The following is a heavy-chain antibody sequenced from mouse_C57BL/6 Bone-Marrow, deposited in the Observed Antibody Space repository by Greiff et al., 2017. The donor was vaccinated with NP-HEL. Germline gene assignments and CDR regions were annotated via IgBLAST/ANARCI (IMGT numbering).Heavy chain of an antibody. Sequence: VQLQQPGAELVRPGTSVKLSCKASGYTFTSYWMHWVKQRPGQGLEWIGGIDPSDSYTNYNQKFKGKATLTVDTSSSTAYMQLSSLTSEDSAVYYCARRELGRRYFDVWGTGTTVTVSS. J-gene: IGHJ1*03. CDR2: IDPSDSYT. CDR1: GYTFTSYW. D-gene: IGHD4-1*01. V-gene: IGHV1-59*01. CDR3: ARRELGRRYFDV.